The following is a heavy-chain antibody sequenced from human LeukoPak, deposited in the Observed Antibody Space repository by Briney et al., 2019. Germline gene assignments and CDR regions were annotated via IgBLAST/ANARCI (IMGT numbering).Heavy chain of an antibody. J-gene: IGHJ4*02. CDR3: AGKTSGAVPII. CDR2: INNDGSST. V-gene: IGHV3-74*01. Sequence: GGSLRLSCAASGFTFSSYWMHWVRQAPGKGLVWVSRINNDGSSTIYADSVKGRFTISRDNAKNTLYLRMNNLRDEDTAVYYCAGKTSGAVPIIWGQGTLVTVSS. CDR1: GFTFSSYW. D-gene: IGHD3-10*01.